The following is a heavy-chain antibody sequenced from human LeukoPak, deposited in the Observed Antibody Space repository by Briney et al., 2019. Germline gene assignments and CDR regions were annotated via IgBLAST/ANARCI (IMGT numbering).Heavy chain of an antibody. CDR2: ISSNSNI. CDR3: AREESSSSGYYFDY. CDR1: GGSISSSSYY. V-gene: IGHV3-69-1*01. D-gene: IGHD6-6*01. J-gene: IGHJ4*02. Sequence: PSETLSLTCTVSGGSISSSSYYWGWVRQAPGKGLEWVSSISSNSNIYYADSVKGRFTISRDNAKNSLYLQMNSLRAEDTAVYYCAREESSSSGYYFDYWGQGALVTVSS.